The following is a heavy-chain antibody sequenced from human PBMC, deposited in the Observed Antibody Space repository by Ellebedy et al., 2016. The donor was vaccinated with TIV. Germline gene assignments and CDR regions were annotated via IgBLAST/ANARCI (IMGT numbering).Heavy chain of an antibody. CDR3: ARGNFSCSGSYWYYLEY. CDR2: IIPFSGTS. Sequence: AASVKVSCKASGGTLSIYAISWVRQAPGQGLEWMGGIIPFSGTSNYAQKFQGRVTITADESTSTVYMELSSLRPEDTAVYYCARGNFSCSGSYWYYLEYWGQGSLVTVSS. V-gene: IGHV1-69*13. CDR1: GGTLSIYA. D-gene: IGHD3-10*02. J-gene: IGHJ4*02.